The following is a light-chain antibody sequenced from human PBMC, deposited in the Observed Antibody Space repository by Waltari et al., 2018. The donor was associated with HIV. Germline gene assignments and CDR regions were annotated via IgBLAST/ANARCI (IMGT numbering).Light chain of an antibody. CDR3: SSYTRRGTVV. CDR2: EVT. J-gene: IGLJ2*01. V-gene: IGLV2-14*01. Sequence: QSALTQPASVSGSPGQSLVLPCTGSSSDIGYYDYVLWYQQYPGQAPKALIYEVTSRPSGTSSRCSGSKSATTAFLAISKLQTDDEADYFCSSYTRRGTVVFGGGTRLTVL. CDR1: SSDIGYYDY.